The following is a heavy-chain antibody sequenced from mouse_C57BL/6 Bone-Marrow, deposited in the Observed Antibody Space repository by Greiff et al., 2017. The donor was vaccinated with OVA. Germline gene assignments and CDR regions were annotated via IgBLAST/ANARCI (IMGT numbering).Heavy chain of an antibody. D-gene: IGHD1-1*01. CDR1: GYTFTDYE. J-gene: IGHJ4*01. Sequence: VQLQQSGAALVRPGASVTLSCKASGYTFTDYEMHWVKQTPVHGLEWIGAIDPETGGTAYNQKFKGKAILTADKSSSTAYMELRSLTSEDSAVYYCTRFPYYYGSTGYAMDYWGQGTSVTVSS. V-gene: IGHV1-15*01. CDR3: TRFPYYYGSTGYAMDY. CDR2: IDPETGGT.